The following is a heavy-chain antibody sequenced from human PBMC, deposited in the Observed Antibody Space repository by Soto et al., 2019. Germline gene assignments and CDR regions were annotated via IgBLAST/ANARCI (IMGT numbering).Heavy chain of an antibody. CDR1: GFTFSSYG. D-gene: IGHD4-17*01. CDR2: ISYDGSNK. J-gene: IGHJ4*02. V-gene: IGHV3-30*18. CDR3: AKDHQGVTTVTQREVIGVLDY. Sequence: GGSLRLSCAASGFTFSSYGMHWVRQAPGKGLEWVAVISYDGSNKYYADSVKGRFTISRDNSKNTLYLQMNSLRAEDTAVYYCAKDHQGVTTVTQREVIGVLDYWGQGTLVTVSS.